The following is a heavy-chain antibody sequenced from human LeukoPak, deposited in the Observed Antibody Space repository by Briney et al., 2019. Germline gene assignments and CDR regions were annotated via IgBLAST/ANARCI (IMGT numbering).Heavy chain of an antibody. Sequence: GGSLRLSCAASGFTFSSYSMNWVRQAPGKGLEWVSSISSSSSYIYYADSVKGRFTISRDNAKNSLYLQMNSLRAEDTAVYYCATEVGDGTVTTWGNGYWGQGALVTVSS. CDR1: GFTFSSYS. V-gene: IGHV3-21*01. CDR2: ISSSSSYI. CDR3: ATEVGDGTVTTWGNGY. J-gene: IGHJ4*02. D-gene: IGHD4-17*01.